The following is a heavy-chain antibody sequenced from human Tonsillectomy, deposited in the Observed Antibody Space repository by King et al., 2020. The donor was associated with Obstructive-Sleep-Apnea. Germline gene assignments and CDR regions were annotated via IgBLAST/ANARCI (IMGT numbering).Heavy chain of an antibody. V-gene: IGHV3-21*01. CDR2: ITSSSSYI. CDR3: ARDNDHCSSTRCYRNFDY. CDR1: GFTFSTYS. Sequence: VQLVESGGGLVKPGGSLRLSCAASGFTFSTYSMNWVRQAPGKGLEWVSPITSSSSYIYYADSVKGRFTISRDNAKNSLYLQMNSLRAEDTAVYYCARDNDHCSSTRCYRNFDYWGQGTLVTVSS. D-gene: IGHD2-2*02. J-gene: IGHJ4*02.